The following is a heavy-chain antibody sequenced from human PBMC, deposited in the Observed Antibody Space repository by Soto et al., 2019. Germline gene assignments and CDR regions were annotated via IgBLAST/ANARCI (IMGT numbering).Heavy chain of an antibody. D-gene: IGHD2-2*01. Sequence: QVQLQESGPGLVKPSETLSLTCTVSGGSISSYYWSWIRQPAGKGLEWIGRIYTSGSTNYNPSLKSRVTMSVDTSKNQFSLKLSSVTAADTAVYYCARVRYCSSTSCAPTYYYYYGMDVWGQGTTVTVSS. CDR2: IYTSGST. J-gene: IGHJ6*02. CDR1: GGSISSYY. V-gene: IGHV4-4*07. CDR3: ARVRYCSSTSCAPTYYYYYGMDV.